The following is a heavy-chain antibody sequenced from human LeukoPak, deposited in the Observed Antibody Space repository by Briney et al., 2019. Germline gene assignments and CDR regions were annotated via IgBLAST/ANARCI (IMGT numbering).Heavy chain of an antibody. CDR3: AKDSITYYYGSGSYYFDY. CDR1: GFTFSSYG. J-gene: IGHJ4*02. CDR2: ISYDGSNK. D-gene: IGHD3-10*01. V-gene: IGHV3-30*18. Sequence: GSLRLSCAASGFTFSSYGMHWVRQAPGKGLEWVAVISYDGSNKYYADSVKGRFTISRDNSKNTLYLQMNSLRAEDTAVYYCAKDSITYYYGSGSYYFDYWGQGTLVTVSS.